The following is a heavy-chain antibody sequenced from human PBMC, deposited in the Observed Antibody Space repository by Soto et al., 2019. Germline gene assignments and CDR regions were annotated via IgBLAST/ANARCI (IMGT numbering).Heavy chain of an antibody. J-gene: IGHJ5*02. CDR1: GFTFSSYG. CDR3: ARDSSGYYLSGWFDP. V-gene: IGHV3-33*01. D-gene: IGHD3-22*01. CDR2: IWYDGSNK. Sequence: QVQLVESGGGVVQPGRSLRLSCAASGFTFSSYGMHWVRQAPGKGLEWVAVIWYDGSNKYYADSVKGRFTISRDNSKNTLYLQMNSLRAEETAVYYCARDSSGYYLSGWFDPWGQGTLVTVSS.